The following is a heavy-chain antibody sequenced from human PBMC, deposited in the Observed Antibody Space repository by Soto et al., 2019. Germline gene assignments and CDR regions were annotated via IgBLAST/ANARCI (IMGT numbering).Heavy chain of an antibody. D-gene: IGHD2-2*01. V-gene: IGHV1-69*06. CDR3: ARGAVVVPAINWFDP. J-gene: IGHJ5*02. CDR2: IIPIFGTA. Sequence: GASVKVSCKASGGTFSSYAISWVRQAPGQGLEWMGGIIPIFGTANYAQKFQGRVTITADKSTSTAYMELSSLRSEDTAVYYCARGAVVVPAINWFDPWGQGTLVTVS. CDR1: GGTFSSYA.